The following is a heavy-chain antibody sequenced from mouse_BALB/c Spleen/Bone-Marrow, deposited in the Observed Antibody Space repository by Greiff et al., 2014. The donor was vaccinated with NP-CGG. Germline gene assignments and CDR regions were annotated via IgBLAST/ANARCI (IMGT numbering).Heavy chain of an antibody. J-gene: IGHJ2*01. D-gene: IGHD1-2*01. Sequence: VQLKPSGAELVRPGTSVKVSCKASGYAFTNYLIEWVKQRPGQGLEWIGMINPGSGGTYYNEKFKGKATLTADKSSSTAHMQLSSLTSDDSAVYFCARRDGSYLDYWGQGTTLTVSS. CDR2: INPGSGGT. CDR3: ARRDGSYLDY. CDR1: GYAFTNYL. V-gene: IGHV1-54*01.